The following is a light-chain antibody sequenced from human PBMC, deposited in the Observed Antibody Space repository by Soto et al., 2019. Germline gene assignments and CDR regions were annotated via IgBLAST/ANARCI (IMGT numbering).Light chain of an antibody. CDR3: QQVNTYPPRA. J-gene: IGKJ1*01. CDR2: EAS. Sequence: DIQLTQSPSFLSASVGDRVTITCRASQGINSYLAWYQQKPGKAPKLLIYEASTLQSGVPSRFSGSGSGTDFSLTISSLQPEDLATSYCQQVNTYPPRAFGQGTKVEIK. CDR1: QGINSY. V-gene: IGKV1-9*01.